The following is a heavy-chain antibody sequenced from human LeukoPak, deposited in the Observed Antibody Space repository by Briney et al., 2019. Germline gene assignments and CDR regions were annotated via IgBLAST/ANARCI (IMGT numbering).Heavy chain of an antibody. CDR1: GVSISSYY. J-gene: IGHJ3*02. Sequence: PSETLSLTCTVSGVSISSYYWAWIRQPPGEGLEWIGYIYYSGSTNYNPSLKSRVTISVDTSKNQLSLKLSSVTAADTAVYYCARALQPGVYAFDIWGQGTMVTVSS. D-gene: IGHD6-13*01. CDR2: IYYSGST. CDR3: ARALQPGVYAFDI. V-gene: IGHV4-59*12.